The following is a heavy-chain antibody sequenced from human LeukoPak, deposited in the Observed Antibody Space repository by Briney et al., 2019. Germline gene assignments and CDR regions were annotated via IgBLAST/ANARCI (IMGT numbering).Heavy chain of an antibody. Sequence: GESPKISCKGSGYSFPIYWIAWARQMPGKGLEWMGIIYPGDSDTRYSPSFQGQITISADKSISTAYLQWSSLKASDTAMYYCARRSTYGSGTNYLFDYWGQGTLVTVSS. D-gene: IGHD3-10*01. CDR1: GYSFPIYW. CDR2: IYPGDSDT. CDR3: ARRSTYGSGTNYLFDY. J-gene: IGHJ4*02. V-gene: IGHV5-51*01.